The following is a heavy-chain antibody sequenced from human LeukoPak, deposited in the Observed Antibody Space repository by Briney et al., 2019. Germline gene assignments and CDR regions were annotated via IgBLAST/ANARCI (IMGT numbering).Heavy chain of an antibody. V-gene: IGHV1-2*02. CDR3: ARDKGVDYGDYGPLAI. J-gene: IGHJ3*02. Sequence: GASVKVSCKASGYTFTGYYMHWVRQAPGQGLEWMGWINPNSGGTNYAQKFQGRVTMTRDTSISTAYMELSRLRSDDTAVYYRARDKGVDYGDYGPLAIWGQGTMVTVSS. CDR2: INPNSGGT. CDR1: GYTFTGYY. D-gene: IGHD4-17*01.